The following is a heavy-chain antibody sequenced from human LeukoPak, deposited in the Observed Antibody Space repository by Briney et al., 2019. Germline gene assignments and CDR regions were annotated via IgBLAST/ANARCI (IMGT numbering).Heavy chain of an antibody. CDR3: ARAGRSYGYLPGKDLDY. D-gene: IGHD5-18*01. CDR2: ISSSGSTI. V-gene: IGHV3-48*03. Sequence: GGSLRLSCAASGFTFSSYEMNWVRQAPGKGLEWVSYISSSGSTIYYADSVKGRFTISRDNAKNSLYLQMNSLRAADTAVYYCARAGRSYGYLPGKDLDYWGQGTLVTVSS. J-gene: IGHJ4*02. CDR1: GFTFSSYE.